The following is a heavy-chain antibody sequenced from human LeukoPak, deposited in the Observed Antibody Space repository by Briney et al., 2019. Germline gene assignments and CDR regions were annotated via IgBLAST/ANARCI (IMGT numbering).Heavy chain of an antibody. J-gene: IGHJ4*02. CDR3: ARDPTGLRYFDWLPYFDY. V-gene: IGHV3-48*01. Sequence: GGSLRLSCAASGFTFSTYNMNWVRQAPGKGLEWVSYISSTSSTIHYADSVKGRFTISRDNAKNSLYLQMNSLRAEDTAVYYCARDPTGLRYFDWLPYFDYWGQGTLVTVSS. CDR2: ISSTSSTI. D-gene: IGHD3-9*01. CDR1: GFTFSTYN.